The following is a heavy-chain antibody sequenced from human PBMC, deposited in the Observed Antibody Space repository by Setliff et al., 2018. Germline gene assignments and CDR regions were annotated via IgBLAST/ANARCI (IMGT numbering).Heavy chain of an antibody. CDR3: ARRNFYYDSSGFALYYYYMDV. J-gene: IGHJ6*03. D-gene: IGHD3-22*01. CDR2: ISTYNINT. CDR1: GYPFTNYG. Sequence: RASVKVSCKASGYPFTNYGITWVRQAPGQGLEWLGWISTYNINTNYAQKLQDRVTMTTDTSTSTAYMELRSLRSDDTAVYYCARRNFYYDSSGFALYYYYMDVWGKGTTVTVYS. V-gene: IGHV1-18*01.